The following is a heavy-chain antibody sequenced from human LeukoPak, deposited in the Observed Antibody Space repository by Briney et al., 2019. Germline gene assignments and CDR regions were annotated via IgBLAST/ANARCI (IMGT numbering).Heavy chain of an antibody. CDR2: ISGSGGST. J-gene: IGHJ4*02. D-gene: IGHD2-21*02. V-gene: IGHV3-23*01. Sequence: GGSLRLSCAASGFTFSNYGMSWVRQAPGKGLEWVSGISGSGGSTYSADSVKGRFTISRDNSKNTLYLQMNSLRAEDTAVYYCARDRGNDFNSYFFDYWGQGILVTVSS. CDR1: GFTFSNYG. CDR3: ARDRGNDFNSYFFDY.